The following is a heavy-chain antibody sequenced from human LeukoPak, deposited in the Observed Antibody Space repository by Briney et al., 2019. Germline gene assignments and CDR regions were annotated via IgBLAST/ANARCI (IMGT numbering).Heavy chain of an antibody. CDR2: IHPHGIF. Sequence: SETLSLTCDVYGGSCDDYYCSWIRQPPGKGLEWIGEIHPHGIFYYNSSLMSRVTISIDTSKSRFSLRLTSVTAADTAFYFCARGRDRSKAGDLWGQGSLVTVSS. V-gene: IGHV4-34*01. CDR1: GGSCDDYY. CDR3: ARGRDRSKAGDL. D-gene: IGHD5-24*01. J-gene: IGHJ5*02.